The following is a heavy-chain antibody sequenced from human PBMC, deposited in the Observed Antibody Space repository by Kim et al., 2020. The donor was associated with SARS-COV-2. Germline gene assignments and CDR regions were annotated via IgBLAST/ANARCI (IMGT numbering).Heavy chain of an antibody. D-gene: IGHD3-10*01. CDR1: GFTFSTYA. V-gene: IGHV3-23*01. Sequence: GGSLRLSCEASGFTFSTYAMSWVRQAPGKGLEWVSVISGSGDKTYYADSVKGRFTISRDNSKNTLYLQMNSLRAGDTAVYFCAKDQGFFYQYYGMDVWGQGTTVDVS. CDR3: AKDQGFFYQYYGMDV. J-gene: IGHJ6*02. CDR2: ISGSGDKT.